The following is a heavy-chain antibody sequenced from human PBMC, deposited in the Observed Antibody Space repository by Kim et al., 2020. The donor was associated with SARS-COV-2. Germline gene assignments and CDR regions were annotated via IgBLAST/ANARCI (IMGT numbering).Heavy chain of an antibody. CDR2: INHSGST. Sequence: SETLSLTCAVYGGSFSGYYWSWIRQPPGKGLEWIGEINHSGSTNYNPSLKSRVTISVDTSKNQFSLKLSSVTAADTAVYYCARGPLGVPAAIHTNARYVGYWGQGTLVTVSS. J-gene: IGHJ4*02. CDR1: GGSFSGYY. V-gene: IGHV4-34*01. CDR3: ARGPLGVPAAIHTNARYVGY. D-gene: IGHD2-2*02.